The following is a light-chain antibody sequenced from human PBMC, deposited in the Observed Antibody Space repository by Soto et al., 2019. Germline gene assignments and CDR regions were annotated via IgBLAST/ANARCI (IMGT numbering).Light chain of an antibody. CDR2: EGS. J-gene: IGLJ3*02. CDR3: CSYAGDTTWV. V-gene: IGLV2-23*01. Sequence: QSVLTQPASVSGSPGQSITISCSGTSSDVGSYNLVSWYQQHPGKAPKLMIYEGSKWPSGVSNRFSGSKSGNTASLTISGLQAEDEADYYCCSYAGDTTWVFGGGTKVTVL. CDR1: SSDVGSYNL.